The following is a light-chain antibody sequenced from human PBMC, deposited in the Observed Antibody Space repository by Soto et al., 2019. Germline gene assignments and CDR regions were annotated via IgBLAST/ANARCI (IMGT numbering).Light chain of an antibody. CDR3: QQRSKAFT. J-gene: IGKJ3*01. CDR2: DAS. Sequence: EIVLTQSPATLSLSPGERATLSCRASQSVSSYLAWYQQKPGQAPRLLIYDASNRATGIPARFSGSGSGTEFTLTISSLEPGDLAVYYCQQRSKAFTFGPGTNVDIK. V-gene: IGKV3-11*01. CDR1: QSVSSY.